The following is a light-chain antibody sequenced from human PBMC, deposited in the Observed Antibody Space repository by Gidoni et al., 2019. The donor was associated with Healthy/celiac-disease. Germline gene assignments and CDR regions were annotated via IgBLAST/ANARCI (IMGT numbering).Light chain of an antibody. CDR2: DVS. J-gene: IGLJ3*02. V-gene: IGLV2-14*03. CDR1: SSDVGGYNY. CDR3: SSYTSSSLWV. Sequence: QSALTRPASVSGSPGHSITISCTGTSSDVGGYNYVSWYQQHPGTAPKLMIYDVSNRPSGLSNRFSGSKSGNTASLTISGLPAEDEADYYCSSYTSSSLWVFGGGTKLTVL.